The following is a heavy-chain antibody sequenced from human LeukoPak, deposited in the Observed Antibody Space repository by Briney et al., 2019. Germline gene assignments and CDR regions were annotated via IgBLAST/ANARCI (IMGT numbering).Heavy chain of an antibody. CDR2: ISFSGTT. D-gene: IGHD1-26*01. J-gene: IGHJ6*03. CDR3: ARISPSSGTYWGDLYYYMDV. Sequence: SETLSLTCTVSGGSITNYYWTWIRQPPGKGLEWIGYISFSGTTNYKPSLKSRVTISLDTSNSQFSLRLTSVTAADTAVYYCARISPSSGTYWGDLYYYMDVWGKGTTVTVSS. V-gene: IGHV4-59*01. CDR1: GGSITNYY.